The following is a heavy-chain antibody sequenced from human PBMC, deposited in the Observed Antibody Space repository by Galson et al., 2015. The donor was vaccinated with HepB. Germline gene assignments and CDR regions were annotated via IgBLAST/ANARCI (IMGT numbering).Heavy chain of an antibody. J-gene: IGHJ3*02. CDR1: GGSISSGGYY. V-gene: IGHV4-31*03. CDR3: ARDPVLRYFDWLEPNAFDI. Sequence: TLSLTCTVSGGSISSGGYYWSWIRQHPGKGLEWIGYISYSGSTYYNPSLKSRVTISVDTSKNQFSLKLSSVTAADTAVYYCARDPVLRYFDWLEPNAFDIWGQGTMVTVSS. D-gene: IGHD3-9*01. CDR2: ISYSGST.